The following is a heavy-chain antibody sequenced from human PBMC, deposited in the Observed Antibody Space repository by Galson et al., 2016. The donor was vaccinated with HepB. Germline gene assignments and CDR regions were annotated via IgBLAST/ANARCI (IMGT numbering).Heavy chain of an antibody. CDR2: INANGDLT. V-gene: IGHV3-23*01. J-gene: IGHJ2*01. D-gene: IGHD3-10*01. CDR1: GFTYSAYG. CDR3: VKNSHGSGSYTWYYDL. Sequence: SLRLSCAASGFTYSAYGMNWVRQAPGKGLDWVSTINANGDLTKFADSVKGRSTISRDNSKNTLYLQMNSLRVEDTAVYYCVKNSHGSGSYTWYYDLWGRGTRVSVSS.